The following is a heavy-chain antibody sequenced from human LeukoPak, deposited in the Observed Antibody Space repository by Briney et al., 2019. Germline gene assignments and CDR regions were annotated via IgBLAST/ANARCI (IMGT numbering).Heavy chain of an antibody. J-gene: IGHJ4*02. CDR3: AGYIGAVVTMDC. CDR1: GGSFSSGDYY. V-gene: IGHV4-30-4*08. CDR2: IYYTGST. D-gene: IGHD3-10*01. Sequence: SETLSLTCTVSGGSFSSGDYYWSWIRKPPGKSLEWIGYIYYTGSTYYNPSLKSRVSLSVDKSKNQFSLKLSSVTAADTAVYYCAGYIGAVVTMDCWGQGTLVTVSS.